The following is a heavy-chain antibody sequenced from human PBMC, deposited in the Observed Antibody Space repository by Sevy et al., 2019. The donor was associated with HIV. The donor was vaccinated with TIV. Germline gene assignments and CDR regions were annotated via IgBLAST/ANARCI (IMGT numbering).Heavy chain of an antibody. J-gene: IGHJ4*02. D-gene: IGHD6-6*01. V-gene: IGHV4-38-2*02. CDR3: ARGPKYPLYYFDY. Sequence: SETLSLTCTVSGYSIRNGYYWAWIRQPPGKGLEWIGSIHHSGITHYNPSLKSRVIISVDTRKNQVSLELSSVTAADTAMYYCARGPKYPLYYFDYWGQGILVTVSS. CDR1: GYSIRNGYY. CDR2: IHHSGIT.